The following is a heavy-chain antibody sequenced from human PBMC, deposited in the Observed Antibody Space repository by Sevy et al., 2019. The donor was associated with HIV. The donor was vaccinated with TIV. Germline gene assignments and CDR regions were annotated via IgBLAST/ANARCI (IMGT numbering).Heavy chain of an antibody. CDR3: AKRYCSTITCYDDDFWNPYYFYGLDV. Sequence: GGSLRLSCAASGFIFSNYPMSWVRHSPGKGLEWVSDISAGGTTTYYADSVEGRFTISRDNSKNTVALQMNSRGAEDTAIYYCAKRYCSTITCYDDDFWNPYYFYGLDVWGQGISVTVSS. CDR1: GFIFSNYP. J-gene: IGHJ6*02. V-gene: IGHV3-23*01. D-gene: IGHD2-2*01. CDR2: ISAGGTTT.